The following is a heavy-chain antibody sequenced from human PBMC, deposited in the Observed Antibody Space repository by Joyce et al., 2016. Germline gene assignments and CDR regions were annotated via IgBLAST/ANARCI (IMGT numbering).Heavy chain of an antibody. V-gene: IGHV4-61*01. CDR3: ARYVFEVVT. CDR2: IYYRGTI. D-gene: IGHD4-23*01. J-gene: IGHJ4*02. Sequence: QVQLQESGPGLVKPSETLSLTCSVSGGSVKSGSYYYNWIRQAPGKGLEWIGYIYYRGTINYIPSLRSRVTISVDRSKNQFSLMMSSVTPADTAVYYCARYVFEVVTWGQGTLVTVSS. CDR1: GGSVKSGSYY.